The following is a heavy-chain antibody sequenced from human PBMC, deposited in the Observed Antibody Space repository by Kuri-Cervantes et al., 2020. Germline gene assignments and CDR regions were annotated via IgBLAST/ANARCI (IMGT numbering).Heavy chain of an antibody. CDR1: SGSFSRYY. V-gene: IGHV4-34*01. D-gene: IGHD2-2*01. CDR2: INHSGST. Sequence: TLSLTCAVYSGSFSRYYWNWIRQPPGKGLEWIGEINHSGSTNYNPYLKSRVTISVDTSKNQFSLKLSFVAAADTDVYYCARGLYCSSTRFYVRYYYYYYMEVWGKGNTVNVSS. J-gene: IGHJ6*03. CDR3: ARGLYCSSTRFYVRYYYYYYMEV.